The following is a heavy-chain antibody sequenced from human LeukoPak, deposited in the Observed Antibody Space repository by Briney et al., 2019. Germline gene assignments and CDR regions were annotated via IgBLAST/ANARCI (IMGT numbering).Heavy chain of an antibody. Sequence: SETLSLTCSVSGGSISSDYWSWIRQPPGKGLEWIGYMYYTGSTNYNPSFKSRVTISLATSKTQFSLKLNSVTPADTAVYYCARVSVVYSMDVWGQGTTITVSS. CDR1: GGSISSDY. CDR3: ARVSVVYSMDV. V-gene: IGHV4-59*12. CDR2: MYYTGST. J-gene: IGHJ6*01.